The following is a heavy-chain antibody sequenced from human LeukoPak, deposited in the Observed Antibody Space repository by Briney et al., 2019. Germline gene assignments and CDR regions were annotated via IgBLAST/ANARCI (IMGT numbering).Heavy chain of an antibody. D-gene: IGHD1-26*01. CDR3: ARHFRQVGRSSSYFDY. J-gene: IGHJ4*02. CDR2: IYYSGST. Sequence: SETLSLTCTVSGGSISSSSYYWGWIRQPPGKGLEWIGSIYYSGSTYYNPPLKSRVTISVDTSKKQFSLKLTSATAADTAVYYCARHFRQVGRSSSYFDYWGQGTQVTVSS. CDR1: GGSISSSSYY. V-gene: IGHV4-39*01.